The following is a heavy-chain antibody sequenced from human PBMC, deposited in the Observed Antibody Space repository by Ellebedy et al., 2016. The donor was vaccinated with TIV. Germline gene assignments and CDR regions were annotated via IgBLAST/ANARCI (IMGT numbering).Heavy chain of an antibody. Sequence: GESLKISCAASGFSFNSFAMHWVRQAPGKGLEWVAIISNDGDNEYYADSVKGRFTISRDNSKNTLLLQMNGLTAADTAVYYCARDIVPDRSGRRLVSWGQGTLVTVSS. CDR2: ISNDGDNE. J-gene: IGHJ5*02. V-gene: IGHV3-30*04. CDR3: ARDIVPDRSGRRLVS. D-gene: IGHD2-15*01. CDR1: GFSFNSFA.